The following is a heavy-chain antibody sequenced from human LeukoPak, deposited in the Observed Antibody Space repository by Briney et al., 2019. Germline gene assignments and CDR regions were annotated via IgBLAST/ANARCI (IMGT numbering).Heavy chain of an antibody. V-gene: IGHV3-7*03. Sequence: GGSLRLSCAASGFTFSSYWMSWVRQAPGKGLEWVANIKQDGSERYYVDSVKGRFTISRDNAKNSLYLQMNSLRAEDTAVYYCARTRYYQYFDYWGQGTLVTVSS. CDR3: ARTRYYQYFDY. D-gene: IGHD3-9*01. CDR1: GFTFSSYW. CDR2: IKQDGSER. J-gene: IGHJ4*02.